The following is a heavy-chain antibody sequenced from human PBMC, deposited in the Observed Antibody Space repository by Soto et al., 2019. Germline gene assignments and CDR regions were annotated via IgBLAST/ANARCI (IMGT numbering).Heavy chain of an antibody. D-gene: IGHD1-26*01. V-gene: IGHV4-61*01. CDR3: ATFGIVGASSFDY. J-gene: IGHJ4*02. CDR2: IYYNGST. CDR1: GGSVSSGSFY. Sequence: SETLSLTCTVSGGSVSSGSFYWSWIRQPPGKGLEWIGNIYYNGSTNYNPSLKSRVTISVDTSKNQFSLMLSSVTAADTAVYYCATFGIVGASSFDYWGQGTLVTVSS.